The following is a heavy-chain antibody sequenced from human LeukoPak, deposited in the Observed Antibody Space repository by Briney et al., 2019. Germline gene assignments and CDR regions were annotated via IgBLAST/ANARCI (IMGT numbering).Heavy chain of an antibody. CDR1: GFIFDNYA. CDR2: ISGSGGST. Sequence: GGSLRLSWAASGFIFDNYAMSWARQAPGEGLEWVSGISGSGGSTYYADSVKGRFTISRDDSKNTVYLQMDSLRAEDTAMYYCARDRGDYSDFSDFFDAWGQGTLITFSS. D-gene: IGHD4-11*01. CDR3: ARDRGDYSDFSDFFDA. J-gene: IGHJ4*02. V-gene: IGHV3-23*01.